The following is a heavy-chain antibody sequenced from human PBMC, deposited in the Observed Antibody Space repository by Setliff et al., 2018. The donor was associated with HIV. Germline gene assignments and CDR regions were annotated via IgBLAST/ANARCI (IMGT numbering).Heavy chain of an antibody. CDR2: IKQDGSEK. D-gene: IGHD4-4*01. CDR3: AREGFTVTYLEGGRYYYYGMDV. CDR1: GFTFSNSW. J-gene: IGHJ6*02. V-gene: IGHV3-7*01. Sequence: GGSLRLSCAASGFTFSNSWMNWVRQAPGKGLEWVANIKQDGSEKYYVDSVKGRFTISRDNLKNSLYLQMNSLRAEDTAVYYCAREGFTVTYLEGGRYYYYGMDVWGQGTTVTVSS.